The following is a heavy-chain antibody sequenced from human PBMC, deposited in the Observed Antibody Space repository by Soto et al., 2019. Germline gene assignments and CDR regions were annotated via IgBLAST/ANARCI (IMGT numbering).Heavy chain of an antibody. Sequence: SETLSLTCTVSGGSISSGGYYWSWIRQHPGKGLEWIGYIYYSGSTYYNPSLKSRVTISVDTSKNQFSLNLSSVTAADTAVYYCARRRYYDSSGYFDYWGHGTLVTVSS. V-gene: IGHV4-31*03. D-gene: IGHD3-22*01. CDR1: GGSISSGGYY. CDR3: ARRRYYDSSGYFDY. CDR2: IYYSGST. J-gene: IGHJ5*01.